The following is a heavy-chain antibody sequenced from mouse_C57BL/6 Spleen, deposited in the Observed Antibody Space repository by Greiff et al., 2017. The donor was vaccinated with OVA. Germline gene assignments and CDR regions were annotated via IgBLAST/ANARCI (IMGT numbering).Heavy chain of an antibody. V-gene: IGHV1-52*01. CDR1: GYTFTSYW. CDR3: ARDYSNYVDYAMDY. J-gene: IGHJ4*01. Sequence: QVQLQQPGAELVRPGSSVKLSCKASGYTFTSYWMHWVTQRPIQGLEWIGNIDPSDSETHYNQKFKDKATLTVDKSSSTAYMKLSRQTSEASAVYYCARDYSNYVDYAMDYWGQGTSVTVSS. D-gene: IGHD2-5*01. CDR2: IDPSDSET.